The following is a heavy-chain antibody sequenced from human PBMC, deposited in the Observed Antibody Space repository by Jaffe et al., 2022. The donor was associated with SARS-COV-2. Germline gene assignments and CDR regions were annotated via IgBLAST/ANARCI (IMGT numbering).Heavy chain of an antibody. J-gene: IGHJ5*02. CDR3: ARSGNGLKWFDH. Sequence: QVQLVESGGGLVKPGGSLRLSCVGSRFTFSDHYMTWIRQAPGKGLEWLSYISSSGSAKYYADSVRGRFTISRDNVKNSLYLQINSLTADDTAVYYCARSGNGLKWFDHWGQGILVTVSS. CDR1: RFTFSDHY. V-gene: IGHV3-11*01. CDR2: ISSSGSAK. D-gene: IGHD2-8*01.